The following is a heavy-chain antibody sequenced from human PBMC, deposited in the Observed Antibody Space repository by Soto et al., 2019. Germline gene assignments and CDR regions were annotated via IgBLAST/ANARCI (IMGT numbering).Heavy chain of an antibody. CDR3: ARSSSWYGDSFDY. Sequence: QVQLQESGPGLVKPSQTLSLTCTVSGGSIRSGGYYWSWVRQHPGKGLEWIGYIYNSGSTHYNPSLKSRVTTSVDTSKNQFSLKLNSVTAADTAVYYCARSSSWYGDSFDYWGQGTLVTVSS. CDR1: GGSIRSGGYY. D-gene: IGHD6-13*01. V-gene: IGHV4-31*03. CDR2: IYNSGST. J-gene: IGHJ4*02.